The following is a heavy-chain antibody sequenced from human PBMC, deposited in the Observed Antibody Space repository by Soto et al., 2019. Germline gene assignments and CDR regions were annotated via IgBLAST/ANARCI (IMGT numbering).Heavy chain of an antibody. CDR1: GGSISSGGYY. CDR3: AVKVVAASWFDP. Sequence: QVQLQESGPGLVKPSQTLSLTCTVSGGSISSGGYYWSWIRQHPGKGLEWIGYIYYSGSTYYNPSLKSRVTISLDTSKNQFSLKRSSVTAADTAVYYCAVKVVAASWFDPWGQGTLVTVSS. J-gene: IGHJ5*02. V-gene: IGHV4-31*03. CDR2: IYYSGST. D-gene: IGHD2-15*01.